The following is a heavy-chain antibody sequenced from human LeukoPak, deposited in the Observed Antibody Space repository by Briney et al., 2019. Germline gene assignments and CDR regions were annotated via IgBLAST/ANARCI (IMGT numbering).Heavy chain of an antibody. CDR3: ARHTWRYGGVIEFDS. Sequence: KPSETLSLTCTVSGGSISSYSWNWIRQPPGKGLQWIGYIYYTGNTKYNPSLKSRVTISVDTSKNQFSLKLSSVTAADTAIYYCARHTWRYGGVIEFDSWGQGTLVTVSS. V-gene: IGHV4-59*08. CDR2: IYYTGNT. J-gene: IGHJ4*02. D-gene: IGHD3-16*02. CDR1: GGSISSYS.